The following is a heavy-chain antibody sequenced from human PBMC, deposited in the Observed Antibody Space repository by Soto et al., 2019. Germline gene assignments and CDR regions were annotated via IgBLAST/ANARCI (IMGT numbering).Heavy chain of an antibody. CDR1: GFTFSSYA. J-gene: IGHJ3*02. CDR2: ISGSGGST. V-gene: IGHV3-23*01. Sequence: GGSLRLSCAASGFTFSSYAMSWVRQAPGKGLEWVSAISGSGGSTYYADSVKGRFTISRDNSKNTLYLQMNSLRAEDTAVYYCARGQGPTGAFDIWGQGTMVTVSS. CDR3: ARGQGPTGAFDI.